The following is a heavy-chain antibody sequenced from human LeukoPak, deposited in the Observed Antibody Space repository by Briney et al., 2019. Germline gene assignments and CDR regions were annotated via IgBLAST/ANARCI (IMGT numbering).Heavy chain of an antibody. CDR2: IRSKTNSYAT. V-gene: IGHV3-73*01. J-gene: IGHJ4*02. D-gene: IGHD4-17*01. CDR1: GFTFSGSA. CDR3: TRPSYGDAPYVDY. Sequence: QTGGSLRLSCAASGFTFSGSAMHWVRQASGKGLEWVGRIRSKTNSYATAYAASVKGRFTISRDDSKNTAYLQMNSLKTEDTAVYYCTRPSYGDAPYVDYWGQGTLVTVSS.